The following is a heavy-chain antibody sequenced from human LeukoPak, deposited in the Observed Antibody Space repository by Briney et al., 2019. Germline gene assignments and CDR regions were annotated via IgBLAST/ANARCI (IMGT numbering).Heavy chain of an antibody. CDR3: AKDPTRNKPAAWDY. Sequence: GGSLRLSCAASGFTFSSEWMSWVRQAPGKGLEWVSYISSSSSTIYYADSVKGRFTISRDNSKNTLYLQMNSLRAEDTAVYYCAKDPTRNKPAAWDYWGQGTLVTVSS. V-gene: IGHV3-48*01. CDR1: GFTFSSEW. D-gene: IGHD2-2*01. J-gene: IGHJ4*02. CDR2: ISSSSSTI.